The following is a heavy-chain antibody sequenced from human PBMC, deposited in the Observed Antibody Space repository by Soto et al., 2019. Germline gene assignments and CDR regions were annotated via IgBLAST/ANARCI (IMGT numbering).Heavy chain of an antibody. CDR2: ISGSGGRT. Sequence: EVQLMESGGGLVQPGGSLRLSCAASGFTFSSYAMSWVRQAPGKGLEGASVISGSGGRTYHADSVRGRFTISRDNSKNTLYLQMNSLRAEDTALYYCARDSDIGGAGDAFDSWGQGTMVAVSS. CDR3: ARDSDIGGAGDAFDS. CDR1: GFTFSSYA. V-gene: IGHV3-23*01. J-gene: IGHJ3*02. D-gene: IGHD6-13*01.